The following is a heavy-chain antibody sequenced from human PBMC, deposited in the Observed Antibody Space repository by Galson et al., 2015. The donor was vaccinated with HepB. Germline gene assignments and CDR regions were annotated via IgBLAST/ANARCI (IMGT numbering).Heavy chain of an antibody. V-gene: IGHV1-8*01. CDR1: GYTFTSYD. CDR2: MNPNSGNT. Sequence: SVKVSCKASGYTFTSYDINWVRQATGQGLEWMGWMNPNSGNTGYAQKFQGRVTMTRNTSISTAYMELSSLRSEDTAVYYCARDYAQTYYYGSGSYRPFDYWGQGTLVTVSS. D-gene: IGHD3-10*01. J-gene: IGHJ4*02. CDR3: ARDYAQTYYYGSGSYRPFDY.